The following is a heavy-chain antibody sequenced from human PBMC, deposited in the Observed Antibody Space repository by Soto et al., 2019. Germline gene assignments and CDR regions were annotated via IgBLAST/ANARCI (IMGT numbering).Heavy chain of an antibody. V-gene: IGHV1-3*01. J-gene: IGHJ5*02. CDR3: ARGVARGQVDP. Sequence: GASVKVSCKASRYTFTRYTMNWVRQAPGQRLEWMGWINPDNGNTKSSQKFQDRVIITRDTSASTAYMDLSSLRSEDTAVYYCARGVARGQVDPWGQGTLVTGSA. CDR1: RYTFTRYT. CDR2: INPDNGNT.